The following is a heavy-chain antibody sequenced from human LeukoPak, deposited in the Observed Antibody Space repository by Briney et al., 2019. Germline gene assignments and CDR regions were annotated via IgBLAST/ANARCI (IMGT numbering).Heavy chain of an antibody. Sequence: ASVKVSCTASGYTFTSYYMHWVRQATGQGLEWMGIINPSGGSTSYAQKFQGRVTMTRETSTSTVYMDLSSLRSEDTAVYYCARGQYYYDSSGYFDYWGQGTLVTVSS. V-gene: IGHV1-46*01. CDR2: INPSGGST. CDR1: GYTFTSYY. D-gene: IGHD3-22*01. J-gene: IGHJ4*02. CDR3: ARGQYYYDSSGYFDY.